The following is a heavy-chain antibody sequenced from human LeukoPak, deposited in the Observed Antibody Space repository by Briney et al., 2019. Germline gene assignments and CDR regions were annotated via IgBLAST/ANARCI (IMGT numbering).Heavy chain of an antibody. D-gene: IGHD2-21*01. CDR1: GGSISSSSYY. CDR2: IYYSGST. V-gene: IGHV4-39*01. Sequence: SETLSLTCTVSGGSISSSSYYWGWIRQPPGKRLEWNGSIYYSGSTYYNPSLKSRVTISVDTSKNQFSLKLSSVTAADTAVYYCARIPAPLFYAFDIWGQGTMVTVSS. CDR3: ARIPAPLFYAFDI. J-gene: IGHJ3*02.